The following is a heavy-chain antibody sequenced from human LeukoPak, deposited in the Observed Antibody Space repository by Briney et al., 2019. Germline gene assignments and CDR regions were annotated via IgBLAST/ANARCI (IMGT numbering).Heavy chain of an antibody. Sequence: SSETLSLTCAVYGGSFSGYYWSWIRQPPGKGLEWIGEINHSGSTNYNPSLKSRVTISVDTSKNQFSLKLSSVTAADTAVYYCARQYGYSSSWYGYWFDPWGQGTLVTVSS. CDR2: INHSGST. V-gene: IGHV4-34*01. CDR3: ARQYGYSSSWYGYWFDP. J-gene: IGHJ5*02. CDR1: GGSFSGYY. D-gene: IGHD6-13*01.